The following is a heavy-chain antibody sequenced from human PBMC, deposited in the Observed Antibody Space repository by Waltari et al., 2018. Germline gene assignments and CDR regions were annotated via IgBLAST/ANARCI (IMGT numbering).Heavy chain of an antibody. V-gene: IGHV4-38-2*02. CDR1: GYSISSGYY. J-gene: IGHJ4*02. CDR3: ARDTPTDYGGNSGFDY. Sequence: QVQLQESGPGLVKPSETLSLTCTVSGYSISSGYYWGWIRQPPGKGLEWIGSIYHSGSTYYNPSLKSRVTISVDTSKNQFSLKLSSVTAADTAVYYCARDTPTDYGGNSGFDYWGQGTLVTVSS. CDR2: IYHSGST. D-gene: IGHD4-17*01.